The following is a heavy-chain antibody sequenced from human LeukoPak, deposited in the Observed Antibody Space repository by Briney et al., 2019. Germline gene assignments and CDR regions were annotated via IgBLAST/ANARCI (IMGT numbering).Heavy chain of an antibody. CDR3: ASRRWSGYKYYYYGMDV. D-gene: IGHD3-3*01. CDR2: IYHSGST. V-gene: IGHV4-30-2*01. Sequence: PSETLSLTCTVSGGSISSGGYSWSWIRQPPGKGLEWIGYIYHSGSTYYNPSLKSRVTISVDRSKNQFSLKLSSVTAADTAVYYCASRRWSGYKYYYYGMDVWGQGTTVTVSS. J-gene: IGHJ6*02. CDR1: GGSISSGGYS.